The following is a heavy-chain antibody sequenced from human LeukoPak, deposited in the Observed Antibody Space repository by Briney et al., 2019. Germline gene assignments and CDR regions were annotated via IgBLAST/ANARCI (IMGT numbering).Heavy chain of an antibody. CDR3: AGRPTSVPAAGTL. J-gene: IGHJ4*02. CDR1: GGSIRSSTYY. V-gene: IGHV4-39*01. D-gene: IGHD6-13*01. CDR2: ISSSGGT. Sequence: SETLSLTCTVSGGSIRSSTYYWGWIRQPPGKGLEWIGSISSSGGTYYSPSLKGRVTISVNTSKNQFSLKLSSVSAADTAVYYCAGRPTSVPAAGTLWGQGTLVTVSS.